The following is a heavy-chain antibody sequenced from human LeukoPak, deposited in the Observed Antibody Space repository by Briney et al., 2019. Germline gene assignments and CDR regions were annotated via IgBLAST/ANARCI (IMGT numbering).Heavy chain of an antibody. J-gene: IGHJ4*02. V-gene: IGHV3-7*03. CDR3: ARFTYYYDSSGYY. D-gene: IGHD3-22*01. Sequence: GGSLRLSCAASGFTFSNYWMSWVRQAPGRGLEWVANIKYDGSEKYYVDSVKGRFTISRDNDKNSLYLQMNSLRAEDTAVYYCARFTYYYDSSGYYWGQGTLVTVSS. CDR1: GFTFSNYW. CDR2: IKYDGSEK.